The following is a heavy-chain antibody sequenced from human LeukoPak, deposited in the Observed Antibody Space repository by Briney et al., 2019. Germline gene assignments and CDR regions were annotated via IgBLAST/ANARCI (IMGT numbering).Heavy chain of an antibody. CDR2: IYYSGSI. D-gene: IGHD5-24*01. Sequence: PSETLSLTCTVSGGSISSYYWSWIRQPPWKGLEWIGYIYYSGSINYNPSLKSRVTISVDTSKNQFSLKLSSVTAADTAVYYCARQMATIGYYFDYWGQGTLVTVSS. J-gene: IGHJ4*02. V-gene: IGHV4-59*01. CDR1: GGSISSYY. CDR3: ARQMATIGYYFDY.